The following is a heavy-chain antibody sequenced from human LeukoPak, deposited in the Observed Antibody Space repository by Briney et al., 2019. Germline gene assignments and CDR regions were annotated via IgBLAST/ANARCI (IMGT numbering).Heavy chain of an antibody. V-gene: IGHV3-20*04. D-gene: IGHD6-19*01. CDR2: INWNGGST. CDR1: GFTFSDYY. CDR3: ARTGGMAVAGSQAY. J-gene: IGHJ4*02. Sequence: PGGSLRLSCAASGFTFSDYYMSWIRQAPGKGLEWVSGINWNGGSTGYADSVKGRFTISRDNAQNSLYLQMNSLRVEDTALYYCARTGGMAVAGSQAYWGQGTLVTVSS.